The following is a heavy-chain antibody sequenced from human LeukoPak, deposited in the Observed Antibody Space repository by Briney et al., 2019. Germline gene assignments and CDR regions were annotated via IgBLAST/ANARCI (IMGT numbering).Heavy chain of an antibody. Sequence: PGGSLRLSCAASGFTFSSYWMHWVRQAPGKGLVWVSRINSDGSSTSYADSVKGRFTISRDNAKNTLYLQMNSLRAEDTAVYYCARGRPIYGDYYKNLDYWGQGTLVTVPS. J-gene: IGHJ4*02. CDR2: INSDGSST. D-gene: IGHD4-17*01. CDR3: ARGRPIYGDYYKNLDY. V-gene: IGHV3-74*01. CDR1: GFTFSSYW.